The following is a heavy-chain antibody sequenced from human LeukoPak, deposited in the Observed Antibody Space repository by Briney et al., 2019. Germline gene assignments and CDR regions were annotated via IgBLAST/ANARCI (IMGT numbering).Heavy chain of an antibody. D-gene: IGHD2-2*01. CDR2: IYYSGST. Sequence: SETLSLTCTVSGGSISSGGYYWSWIRQHPGKGLEWIGYIYYSGSTNYNPSLKSRVTISVDTSKNQFSLKLSSVTAADTAVYYCARGRYCSSTSCYGYYYYGMDVWGQGTTVTVSS. V-gene: IGHV4-31*03. J-gene: IGHJ6*02. CDR1: GGSISSGGYY. CDR3: ARGRYCSSTSCYGYYYYGMDV.